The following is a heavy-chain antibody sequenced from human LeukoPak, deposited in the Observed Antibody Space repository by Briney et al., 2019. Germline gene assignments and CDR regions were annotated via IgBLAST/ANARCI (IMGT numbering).Heavy chain of an antibody. D-gene: IGHD3-22*01. CDR2: ISGSGGST. CDR3: AKDLVEANTSGYFSD. CDR1: GFTFSSYN. V-gene: IGHV3-23*01. Sequence: PGGSLRLSCAASGFTFSSYNMNWVRQAPGKGLEWVSAISGSGGSTYYADSVKGRFTISRDNSKNTLYLRMHSLRIEDTAVYYCAKDLVEANTSGYFSDWGQGTLVTVSS. J-gene: IGHJ4*02.